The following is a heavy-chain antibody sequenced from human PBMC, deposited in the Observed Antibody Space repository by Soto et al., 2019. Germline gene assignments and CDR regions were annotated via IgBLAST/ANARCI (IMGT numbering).Heavy chain of an antibody. V-gene: IGHV3-23*01. Sequence: PGGSLRLSCAASGFTFSSYAMSWVRQAPGKGLEWVSAISGSGGSTYYADSVEGRFTISRDNSKNTLYLQMNSLRAEDTAVYYCAKEGPDNLYYYYGMDVWGQGTTVTVSS. J-gene: IGHJ6*02. CDR1: GFTFSSYA. CDR2: ISGSGGST. CDR3: AKEGPDNLYYYYGMDV.